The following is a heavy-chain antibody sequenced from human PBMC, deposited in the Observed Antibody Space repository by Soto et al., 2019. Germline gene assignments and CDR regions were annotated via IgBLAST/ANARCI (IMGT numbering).Heavy chain of an antibody. J-gene: IGHJ5*02. V-gene: IGHV3-33*01. CDR3: ARDGLAMVRGANWFDP. D-gene: IGHD3-10*01. CDR1: GFTFSSYG. CDR2: IWYDGSNK. Sequence: QVQLVESGGGVVQPGRSLRLSCAASGFTFSSYGMHWVRQAPGKGLEWVAVIWYDGSNKYYADSVKGRFTISRDNSKNTLYLQMNSLRAEDTAVYYCARDGLAMVRGANWFDPWGQGTLVTVSS.